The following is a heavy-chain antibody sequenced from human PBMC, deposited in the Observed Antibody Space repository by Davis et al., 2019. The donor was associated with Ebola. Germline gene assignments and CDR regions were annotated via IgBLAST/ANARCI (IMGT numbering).Heavy chain of an antibody. D-gene: IGHD2-21*02. CDR1: GFTFRSYA. J-gene: IGHJ4*02. V-gene: IGHV3-30-3*01. CDR2: ISYDGSNK. Sequence: GESLKIPCASSGFTFRSYAIHWVRQAPGKGLEWVPVISYDGSNKYYADSVKGRFTISRDNSKNTLYLQMNSLRAEDTAVYYCARNWVTSFDYWGQGTLVTVSS. CDR3: ARNWVTSFDY.